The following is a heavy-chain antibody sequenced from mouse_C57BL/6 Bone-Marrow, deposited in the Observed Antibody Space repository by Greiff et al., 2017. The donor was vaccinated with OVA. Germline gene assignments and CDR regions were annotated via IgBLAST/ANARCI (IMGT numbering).Heavy chain of an antibody. CDR3: ARVFYYYGSSLYYFDY. Sequence: EVNVVESEGGLVQPGSSMKLSCTASGFTFSDYYMAWVRQVPEKGLEWVANINYDGSSTYYLDSLKSRFIISRDNAKNILYLQMSSLKSEDTATYYCARVFYYYGSSLYYFDYWGQGTTLTVSS. CDR1: GFTFSDYY. D-gene: IGHD1-1*01. J-gene: IGHJ2*01. CDR2: INYDGSST. V-gene: IGHV5-16*01.